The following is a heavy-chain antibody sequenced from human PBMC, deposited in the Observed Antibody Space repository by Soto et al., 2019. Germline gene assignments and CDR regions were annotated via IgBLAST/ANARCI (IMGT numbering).Heavy chain of an antibody. V-gene: IGHV3-15*01. CDR2: IKSRPDGGTA. CDR1: GFIFNNAW. CDR3: TTAGPRDWYFKL. Sequence: EVHLVESGGGLVEPGGSLRLSCAASGFIFNNAWMTWVRQAPGKGLEWVAHIKSRPDGGTADYAASVKGRFTISRDDSRYTLYLQMNSRRIEDTAVYYCTTAGPRDWYFKLWGRGTLVTVSS. J-gene: IGHJ2*01.